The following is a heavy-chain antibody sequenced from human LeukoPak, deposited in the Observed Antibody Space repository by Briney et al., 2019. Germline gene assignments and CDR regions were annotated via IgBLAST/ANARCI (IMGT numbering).Heavy chain of an antibody. J-gene: IGHJ4*02. V-gene: IGHV4-61*08. Sequence: PSETLSLTCTVSGGSVSSAGYYWSWIRQPPGKGPEWIGYIYYSGSTNYNPSLKSRVTISVDTSKKQFSLKLRSVTAADTAVYYCARDQIYGDYGTSPLTGLDYWGQGTLVTVSS. D-gene: IGHD4-17*01. CDR1: GGSVSSAGYY. CDR3: ARDQIYGDYGTSPLTGLDY. CDR2: IYYSGST.